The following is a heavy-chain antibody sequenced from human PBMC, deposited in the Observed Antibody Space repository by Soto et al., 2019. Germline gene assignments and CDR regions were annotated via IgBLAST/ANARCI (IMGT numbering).Heavy chain of an antibody. CDR1: GVSISSRDYY. D-gene: IGHD6-19*01. V-gene: IGHV4-39*01. Sequence: QLQLQESGPGLVQPSETLSLTCTVSGVSISSRDYYWGWIRQPPGKGLEWIGMISYSGSTYYSPSLKSRVTIYAETSNKQLSLRLSSVTASDTAVFHCMNYKSGWEYWGQGTVVTVSS. CDR2: ISYSGST. CDR3: MNYKSGWEY. J-gene: IGHJ4*02.